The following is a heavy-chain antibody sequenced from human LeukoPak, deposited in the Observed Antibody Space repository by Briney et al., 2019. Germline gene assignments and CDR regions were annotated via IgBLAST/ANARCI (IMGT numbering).Heavy chain of an antibody. J-gene: IGHJ6*02. CDR2: IIPILGIA. CDR3: ASSYVDIVPTIQGYYYGMDV. D-gene: IGHD5-12*01. CDR1: GFTFSSYA. V-gene: IGHV1-69*04. Sequence: PGGSLRLSCAASGFTFSSYAISWVRQAPGQGLEWMGRIIPILGIANYAQKFQGRVTITADKSTSTAYMELSSLRSEDTAVYYCASSYVDIVPTIQGYYYGMDVWGQGTTVTVSS.